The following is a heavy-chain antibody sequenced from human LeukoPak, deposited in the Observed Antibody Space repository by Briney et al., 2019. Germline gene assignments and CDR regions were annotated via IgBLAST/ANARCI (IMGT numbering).Heavy chain of an antibody. J-gene: IGHJ4*02. CDR3: AKDRKVAAGPFDS. Sequence: GGSLRLSCAASGFTFSNYWMHWVRQAPGKGLVWVSRINSDGINTSYADSVKGRFTISRDNSKNTLYLQMNSLRAEDTAVYYCAKDRKVAAGPFDSWGQGTLVTVSS. CDR2: INSDGINT. D-gene: IGHD6-6*01. V-gene: IGHV3-74*01. CDR1: GFTFSNYW.